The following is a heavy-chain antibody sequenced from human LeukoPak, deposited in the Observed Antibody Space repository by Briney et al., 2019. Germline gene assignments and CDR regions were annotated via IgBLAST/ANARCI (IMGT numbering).Heavy chain of an antibody. J-gene: IGHJ4*02. D-gene: IGHD2-15*01. CDR3: ARDGEVGVAGY. Sequence: KPSETLSLTCTVSGDSFTSDKSYWSWVRQPAGKGLEWIGRIFTSGNTHYNSSLKSRVTISIDTSKNQFSLKLSSVTAADTAVYYCARDGEVGVAGYWGQGALVTVSS. V-gene: IGHV4-61*02. CDR1: GDSFTSDKSY. CDR2: IFTSGNT.